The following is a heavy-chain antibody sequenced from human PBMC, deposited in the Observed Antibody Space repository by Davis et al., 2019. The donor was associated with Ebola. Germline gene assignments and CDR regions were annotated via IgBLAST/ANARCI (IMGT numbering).Heavy chain of an antibody. Sequence: PGGSLRLSCVASEFTFRDYSINWIRQAPGKGLEWMSIISHDGSNRFYADSVKGRFTIPRDNAKNSLYLQMNSLRAEDTAVYYCAGGIVALAVAGTGWRVWGQGTLVTVSS. CDR1: EFTFRDYS. CDR2: ISHDGSNR. CDR3: AGGIVALAVAGTGWRV. D-gene: IGHD6-19*01. V-gene: IGHV3-30*07. J-gene: IGHJ4*02.